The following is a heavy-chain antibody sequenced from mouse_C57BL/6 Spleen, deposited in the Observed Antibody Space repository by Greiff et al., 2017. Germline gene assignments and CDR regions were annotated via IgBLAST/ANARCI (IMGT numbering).Heavy chain of an antibody. J-gene: IGHJ4*01. D-gene: IGHD1-3*01. CDR3: AGEWDYAMDY. CDR1: GFTFSDYG. V-gene: IGHV5-17*01. Sequence: EVQLQESGGGLVKPGGSLKLSCAASGFTFSDYGMHWVRQAPEKGLEWVAYISSGSSTIYYADTVKGRFTISRGNAKNTLCLQMTSLRSEDTAMYYCAGEWDYAMDYWGQGTSVTVSS. CDR2: ISSGSSTI.